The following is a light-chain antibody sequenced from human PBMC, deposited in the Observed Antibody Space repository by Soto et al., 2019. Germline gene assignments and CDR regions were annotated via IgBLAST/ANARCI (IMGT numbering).Light chain of an antibody. Sequence: IQLTQSPSSLSASVGDRVTITCRASPGISSSLAWYQQKPGKAPNLLLYAASTLQSGVPSRFSGGGSWTDFTLSISSLQPEDVATYYCQQLNRYPITFGQGTRLDIK. J-gene: IGKJ5*01. CDR1: PGISSS. CDR3: QQLNRYPIT. V-gene: IGKV1-9*01. CDR2: AAS.